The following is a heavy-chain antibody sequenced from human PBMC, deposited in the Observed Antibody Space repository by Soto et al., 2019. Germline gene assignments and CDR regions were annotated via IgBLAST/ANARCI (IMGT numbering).Heavy chain of an antibody. D-gene: IGHD3-22*01. CDR3: ACEDRSGYYGAIDY. J-gene: IGHJ4*02. Sequence: SLKVSCKASGFTFTISAVQWVLQARGQRLEWIGWIVVGSGNTNYAQKFQERVTITTDMSTSTAYMELRSLRSDDTAVYYCACEDRSGYYGAIDYWGTGILVTGS. CDR2: IVVGSGNT. V-gene: IGHV1-58*01. CDR1: GFTFTISA.